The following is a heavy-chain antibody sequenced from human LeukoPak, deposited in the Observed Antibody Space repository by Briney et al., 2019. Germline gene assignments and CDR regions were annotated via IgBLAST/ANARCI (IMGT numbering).Heavy chain of an antibody. CDR1: GGSFSGYY. D-gene: IGHD6-13*01. Sequence: SETLSLTCAVYGGSFSGYYWTWIRQSASKGLEWLGEINLRGSTTYHLSHKSRVSLSLDPSKSQVSLRLNSVTAADTAVGYCARGGVYMSAAWYRRDYYNMDVWGTGTAVTVSS. J-gene: IGHJ6*03. CDR3: ARGGVYMSAAWYRRDYYNMDV. V-gene: IGHV4-34*01. CDR2: INLRGST.